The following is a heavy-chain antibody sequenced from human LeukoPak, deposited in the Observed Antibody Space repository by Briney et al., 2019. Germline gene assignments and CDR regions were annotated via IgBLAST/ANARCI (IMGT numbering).Heavy chain of an antibody. J-gene: IGHJ4*02. V-gene: IGHV3-30*18. CDR3: AKKDGYSGYAFDY. CDR2: ISHDGSNE. CDR1: GFTFSNYG. Sequence: PGRSLRLSCAASGFTFSNYGIHWVRQAPGRGLEWVAVISHDGSNEYYADSVKGRFTISRDNSKNTFFLQMNSLRAEDTAVYYCAKKDGYSGYAFDYWGQGTLVTVSS. D-gene: IGHD5-12*01.